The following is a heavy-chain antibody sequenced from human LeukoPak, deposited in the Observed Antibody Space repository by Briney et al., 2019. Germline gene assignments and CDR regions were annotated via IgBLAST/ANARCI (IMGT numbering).Heavy chain of an antibody. V-gene: IGHV4-4*02. CDR3: ARDFRERRGITGPHGMDV. J-gene: IGHJ6*02. CDR2: IYHSGST. CDR1: GGSISSSNW. Sequence: PSETLSLTCAVSGGSISSSNWWSWVRQPPGKGLEWIGEIYHSGSTNYNPSLKSRVTISTDKSKNQFSLKLSSVTAADTAVYYCARDFRERRGITGPHGMDVWGQGTTVAVSS. D-gene: IGHD1-20*01.